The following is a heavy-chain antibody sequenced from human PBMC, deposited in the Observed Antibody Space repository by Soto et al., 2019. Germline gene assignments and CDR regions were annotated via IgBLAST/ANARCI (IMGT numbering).Heavy chain of an antibody. V-gene: IGHV5-51*01. J-gene: IGHJ4*02. CDR2: IYPGDSDT. D-gene: IGHD6-6*01. Sequence: LKISCNSSGYIFSKYCIGWVRQMPGTGLEWMGIIYPGDSDTRYSPSFQGQVTISADKSITTAYLQWRSLKASDTAIYYCGVYSCSSGRRFDDWGQGTLVTVSS. CDR3: GVYSCSSGRRFDD. CDR1: GYIFSKYC.